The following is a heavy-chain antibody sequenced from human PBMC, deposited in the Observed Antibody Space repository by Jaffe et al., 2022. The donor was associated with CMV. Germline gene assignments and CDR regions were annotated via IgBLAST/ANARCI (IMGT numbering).Heavy chain of an antibody. V-gene: IGHV3-33*01. CDR2: IWYDGSNK. CDR1: GFTFSSYG. CDR3: CGWYRAFDI. J-gene: IGHJ3*02. Sequence: QVQLVESGGGVVQPGRSLRLSCAASGFTFSSYGMHWVRQAPGKGLEWVAVIWYDGSNKYYADSVKGRFTISRDNSKNTLYLQMNSLRAEDTAVYYCCGWYRAFDIWGQGTMVTVSS. D-gene: IGHD6-19*01.